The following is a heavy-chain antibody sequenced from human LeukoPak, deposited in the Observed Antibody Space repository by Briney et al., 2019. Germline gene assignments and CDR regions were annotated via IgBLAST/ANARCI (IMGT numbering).Heavy chain of an antibody. J-gene: IGHJ4*02. V-gene: IGHV4-34*01. D-gene: IGHD2-15*01. CDR3: ARASSAGSDGYYLDY. CDR2: INHSGST. CDR1: GGSFSGYY. Sequence: SETLSLTCAVYGGSFSGYYWSWIRQPPGKGLEWIGEINHSGSTNYNPSLKSRVTISVDTSKNQFSLKLSSVTAADTAVYYCARASSAGSDGYYLDYWGQGTLVTVSS.